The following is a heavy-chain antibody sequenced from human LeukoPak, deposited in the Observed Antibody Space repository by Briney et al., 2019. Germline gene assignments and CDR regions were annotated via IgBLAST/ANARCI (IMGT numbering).Heavy chain of an antibody. CDR2: INPSGGST. V-gene: IGHV1-46*01. J-gene: IGHJ4*02. CDR3: ARGTYFGEGFDY. CDR1: GYTFTSYF. Sequence: ASVKVSCKASGYTFTSYFLHWVRQAPGQGLEWMGIINPSGGSTTYAQTFQGRVTMTRDMSTSTVYMELSSLRSEDTAVYYCARGTYFGEGFDYWGQGTLVTVSS. D-gene: IGHD3-10*01.